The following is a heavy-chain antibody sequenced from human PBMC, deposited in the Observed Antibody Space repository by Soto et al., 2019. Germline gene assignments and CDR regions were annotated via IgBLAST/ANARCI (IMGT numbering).Heavy chain of an antibody. D-gene: IGHD3-3*01. Sequence: GGSLRLSCAASGFTFSSYAMSWVRQAPGKGLEWVSAISGSGGSTYYADSVKGRFTISRDNSKNTLYLQMNSLRAEDTAVYYCAKSREWLSSRGWVFDYSGQAPLVTVSS. J-gene: IGHJ4*02. CDR1: GFTFSSYA. CDR2: ISGSGGST. CDR3: AKSREWLSSRGWVFDY. V-gene: IGHV3-23*01.